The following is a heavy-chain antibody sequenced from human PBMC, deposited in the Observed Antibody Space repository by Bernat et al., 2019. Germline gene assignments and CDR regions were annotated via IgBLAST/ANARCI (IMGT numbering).Heavy chain of an antibody. CDR2: IWYDGSNK. V-gene: IGHV3-33*01. CDR1: GFTFSSYG. Sequence: QVQLVESGGGVVQPGRSLRLSCAASGFTFSSYGMHWVRQAPGKGLEWVAVIWYDGSNKYYADSVKGRFTISRDNSKNTLYLQMNSLRAEDTAVYYCARDHPYCSGGSCHTAGAFDIWGQVTMVTVSS. J-gene: IGHJ3*02. D-gene: IGHD2-15*01. CDR3: ARDHPYCSGGSCHTAGAFDI.